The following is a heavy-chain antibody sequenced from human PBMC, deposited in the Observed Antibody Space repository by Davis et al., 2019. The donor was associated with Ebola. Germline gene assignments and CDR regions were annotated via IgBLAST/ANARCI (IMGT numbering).Heavy chain of an antibody. CDR3: ARRGTSSWYAGWFDP. CDR1: GGSISSGGYY. Sequence: SETLSLTCTVSGGSISSGGYYWSWNRQHPGKGLEWIGYIYYSGSTYYNPSLKSRVTISVDTSKNQFSLKLSSVTAADTAMYYCARRGTSSWYAGWFDPWGQGTLVTVSS. CDR2: IYYSGST. J-gene: IGHJ5*02. V-gene: IGHV4-31*03. D-gene: IGHD6-13*01.